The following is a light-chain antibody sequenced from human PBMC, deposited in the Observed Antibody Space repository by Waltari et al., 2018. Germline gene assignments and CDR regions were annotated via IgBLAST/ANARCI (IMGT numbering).Light chain of an antibody. CDR3: SSYTSGSTLIV. J-gene: IGLJ1*01. Sequence: QSALAEPASVSGSPGQSITISCTGTSSDIGGYDFASWYQQFPGQAPKLIIYDVSNRPSGVSNRFSGSKSGNTASLIISGLQGEDEADYYCSSYTSGSTLIVFGTGTKVTVL. CDR2: DVS. V-gene: IGLV2-14*01. CDR1: SSDIGGYDF.